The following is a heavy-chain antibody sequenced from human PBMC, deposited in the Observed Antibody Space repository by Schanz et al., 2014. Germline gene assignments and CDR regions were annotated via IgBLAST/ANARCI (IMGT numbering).Heavy chain of an antibody. CDR3: AKDDTQVNGMDV. CDR1: GFTFSKYG. V-gene: IGHV3-30*18. CDR2: ISYDGRHK. Sequence: VQLVESGGGLVQPGGSLRLSCAASGFTFSKYGMHWVRQAPGKGLESVAIISYDGRHKNYADSVKGRFTISRDNSKNTLHLQMNSLRVEDTAVYYCAKDDTQVNGMDVWGQGTTVTVSS. J-gene: IGHJ6*02.